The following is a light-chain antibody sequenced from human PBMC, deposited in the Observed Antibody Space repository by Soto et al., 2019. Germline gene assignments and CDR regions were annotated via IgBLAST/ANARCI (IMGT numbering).Light chain of an antibody. CDR1: SGHSSYA. J-gene: IGLJ1*01. V-gene: IGLV4-69*01. Sequence: QLVLTQSPSASASLGASVKLTCTLSSGHSSYAIAWHQQQPEKGPRYLMNLNSDGRHSKGDGIPDRVSGSSSGAERYLTISSLQSEDEADYYCQTGGTGIQVFGTGTKLTVL. CDR2: LNSDGRH. CDR3: QTGGTGIQV.